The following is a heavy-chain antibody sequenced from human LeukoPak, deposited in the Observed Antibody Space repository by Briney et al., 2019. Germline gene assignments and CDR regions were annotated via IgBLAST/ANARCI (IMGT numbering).Heavy chain of an antibody. CDR2: ISSSGSTI. CDR3: AELGVTMIGGV. Sequence: GGSLRLSCAASGFTFDHYDMTWVRQAPGKGLEWVSYISSSGSTIYYADSVKGRFTISRDNAKNSLYLQMNSLRAEDTAVYYCAELGVTMIGGVWGKGTTVTISS. V-gene: IGHV3-48*03. CDR1: GFTFDHYD. J-gene: IGHJ6*04. D-gene: IGHD3-10*02.